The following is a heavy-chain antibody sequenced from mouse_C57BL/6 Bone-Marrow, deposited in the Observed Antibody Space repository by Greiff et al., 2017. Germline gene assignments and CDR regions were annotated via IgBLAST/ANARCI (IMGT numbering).Heavy chain of an antibody. D-gene: IGHD2-4*01. V-gene: IGHV1-26*01. Sequence: EVQLQQSGPELVKPGASVKISCKASGYTFTDYYMNWVKQSHGKSLEWIGDINPNNGGTSYNQKFKGKATLTVDKSSSTAYMELRILTSEDSAVYYCASGDYDEMDYWGQGTSVTVSS. CDR3: ASGDYDEMDY. J-gene: IGHJ4*01. CDR1: GYTFTDYY. CDR2: INPNNGGT.